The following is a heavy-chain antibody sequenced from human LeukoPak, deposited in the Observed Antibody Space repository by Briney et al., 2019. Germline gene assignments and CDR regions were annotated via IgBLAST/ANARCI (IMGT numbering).Heavy chain of an antibody. CDR3: AKGNAAMVTGIDY. J-gene: IGHJ4*02. D-gene: IGHD5-18*01. Sequence: PGGSLRLSCAASGFTFGDYAMHWVRQAPGKGLEWVSGISWNSDSIGYADSVKGRFTISRDNAKNSLYLQMNSLRAEDTALYYCAKGNAAMVTGIDYWGQGTLVTVSS. CDR1: GFTFGDYA. V-gene: IGHV3-9*01. CDR2: ISWNSDSI.